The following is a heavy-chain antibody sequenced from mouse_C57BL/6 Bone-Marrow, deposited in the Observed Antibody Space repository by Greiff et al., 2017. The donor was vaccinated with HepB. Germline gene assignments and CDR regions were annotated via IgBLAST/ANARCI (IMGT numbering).Heavy chain of an antibody. Sequence: EVKVVESGGGLVQPGGSLKLSCAASGFTFSDYYMYWVRQTPEKRLEWVAYISNGGGSTYYPDTVKGRFTISRDNAKNTLYLQMSRLKSEDTAMYYCARQYGNVLTYWGQGTLVTVSA. CDR1: GFTFSDYY. V-gene: IGHV5-12*01. CDR3: ARQYGNVLTY. CDR2: ISNGGGST. J-gene: IGHJ3*01. D-gene: IGHD2-1*01.